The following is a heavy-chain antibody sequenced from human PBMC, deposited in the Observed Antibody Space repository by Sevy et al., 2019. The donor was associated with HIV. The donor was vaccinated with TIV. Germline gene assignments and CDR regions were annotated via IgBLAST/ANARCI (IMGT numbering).Heavy chain of an antibody. J-gene: IGHJ4*02. D-gene: IGHD3-9*01. CDR2: IYCSGGT. CDR1: GGSISSSSYY. CDR3: ARHEDVLRYFDWLLPPGYFDY. V-gene: IGHV4-39*01. Sequence: SETLSLTCTVSGGSISSSSYYWGWIRQPPGKGLEWIGSIYCSGGTYYNPSLKSRVTISVDTSKNQFSLKLSSVTAADTAVYYCARHEDVLRYFDWLLPPGYFDYWGQGTLVTVSS.